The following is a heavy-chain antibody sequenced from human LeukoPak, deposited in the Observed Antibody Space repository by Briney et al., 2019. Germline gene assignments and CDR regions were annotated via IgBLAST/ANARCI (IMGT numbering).Heavy chain of an antibody. J-gene: IGHJ4*02. CDR3: ARAVGASNFDY. CDR1: GFSFSDFT. V-gene: IGHV3-21*01. Sequence: PGGSLRLSCAASGFSFSDFTMNWVRRAPGKGLEWVSSISTTSRHIFYADSVRGRFTISRDNAENSLYLQMNSLRAEDTAVYYCARAVGASNFDYWGQGTLVTVSS. CDR2: ISTTSRHI. D-gene: IGHD1-26*01.